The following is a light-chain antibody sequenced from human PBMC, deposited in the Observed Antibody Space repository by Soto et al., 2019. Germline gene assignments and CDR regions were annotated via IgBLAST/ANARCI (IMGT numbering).Light chain of an antibody. CDR2: DTS. Sequence: QAVVTQEPSLTVSPGGTVTLTCGSSTGAVTSGHYPYWFQQKPGQAPRTLIYDTSNKHSWTPARFSGSLLGGKAALTLSGAQPEDEAEYYCSLSYSGGRVVFGTGPKLTVL. V-gene: IGLV7-46*01. J-gene: IGLJ1*01. CDR1: TGAVTSGHY. CDR3: SLSYSGGRVV.